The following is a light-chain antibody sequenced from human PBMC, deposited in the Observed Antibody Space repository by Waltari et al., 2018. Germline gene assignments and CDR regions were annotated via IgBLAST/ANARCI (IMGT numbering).Light chain of an antibody. CDR1: STTITNY. CDR2: KDY. CDR3: ATWDDSLNGWV. Sequence: QSVLTQPPSASGAPGQEVSISCSGGSTTITNYVFWYQQFPGPAPKLLVYKDYERPSGVPDRFSASKSGTSASLAISGLRSDDEADYYCATWDDSLNGWVFGGGTKLTVL. V-gene: IGLV1-47*01. J-gene: IGLJ3*02.